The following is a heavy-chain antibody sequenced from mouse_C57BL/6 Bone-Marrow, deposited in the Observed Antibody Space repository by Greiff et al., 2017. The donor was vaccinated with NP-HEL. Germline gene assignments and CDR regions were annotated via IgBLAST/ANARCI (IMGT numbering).Heavy chain of an antibody. CDR1: GFTFSDFY. CDR2: SRNKANDYTT. V-gene: IGHV7-1*01. Sequence: EVKVVESGGGLVQSGRSLRLSCATSGFTFSDFYMEWVRQAPGKGLEWIAASRNKANDYTTEYSVSVKGRIIVSRDTSQSILYLQMNALRAEDTAIYYCARDNWDWYFDVWGSGTTVTVSS. CDR3: ARDNWDWYFDV. J-gene: IGHJ1*01. D-gene: IGHD4-1*01.